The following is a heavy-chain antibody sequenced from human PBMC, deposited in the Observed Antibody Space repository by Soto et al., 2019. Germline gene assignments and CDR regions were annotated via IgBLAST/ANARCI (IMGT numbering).Heavy chain of an antibody. J-gene: IGHJ4*02. CDR3: ATDSSSTHYFDY. CDR2: INHSGST. D-gene: IGHD6-13*01. V-gene: IGHV4-34*01. Sequence: SETLSLTCAVYGGSFSGYYWSWIRQPPGKGLEWIGEINHSGSTNYNPSLKSRVTISVDTSKNQFSLKLSSVTAADTAVYYCATDSSSTHYFDYWGQGTLVTVSS. CDR1: GGSFSGYY.